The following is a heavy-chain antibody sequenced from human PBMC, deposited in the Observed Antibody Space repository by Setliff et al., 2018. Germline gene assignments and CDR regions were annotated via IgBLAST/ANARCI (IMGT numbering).Heavy chain of an antibody. CDR2: INPNSGGT. Sequence: ASVKVSCKASGPALTGYYIHWVRQAPGQGPEWMGWINPNSGGTNYAPEFQGRVTMTRDMSITTAYMELRSLRFDDTATYYCAGVDVLTASPFWGQGTLVTVCS. CDR3: AGVDVLTASPF. V-gene: IGHV1-2*02. J-gene: IGHJ4*02. D-gene: IGHD3-9*01. CDR1: GPALTGYY.